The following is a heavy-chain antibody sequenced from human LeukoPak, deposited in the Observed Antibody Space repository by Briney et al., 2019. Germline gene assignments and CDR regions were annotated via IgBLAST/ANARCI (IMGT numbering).Heavy chain of an antibody. CDR3: AREPKYSSSFNWFDP. V-gene: IGHV4-59*12. D-gene: IGHD6-6*01. J-gene: IGHJ5*02. Sequence: SETLSLTCTVSGGSISSYYWSWIRQPPGKGLEWIGYIYYSGSTNYNPSLKSRVTISVDTSKNQFSLKLTSVTAADTAVYYCAREPKYSSSFNWFDPWGQGTLVTVSS. CDR2: IYYSGST. CDR1: GGSISSYY.